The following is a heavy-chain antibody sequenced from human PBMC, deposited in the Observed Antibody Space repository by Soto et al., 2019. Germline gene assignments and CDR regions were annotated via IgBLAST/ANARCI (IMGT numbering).Heavy chain of an antibody. Sequence: QVQLVQSGAEVKKPGASVKVSCKASGYTFTSHYFYWVRQAPGQGLEWMGIINPSGGGTSYAQKFQGTLTRTRDTSTGKVYMELSSLRSDDTAVYYCARDREIVVVVDDYNEMDVWGQGTTVTVSS. V-gene: IGHV1-46*01. D-gene: IGHD2-15*01. J-gene: IGHJ6*02. CDR3: ARDREIVVVVDDYNEMDV. CDR1: GYTFTSHY. CDR2: INPSGGGT.